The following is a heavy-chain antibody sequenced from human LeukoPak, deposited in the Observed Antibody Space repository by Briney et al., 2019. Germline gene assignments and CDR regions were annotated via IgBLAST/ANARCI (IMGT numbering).Heavy chain of an antibody. J-gene: IGHJ4*02. D-gene: IGHD2/OR15-2a*01. V-gene: IGHV1-8*03. Sequence: ASVKVSCKASGYTFTNYDINWVRQATGQGLEWVGWVNPYSGNTGYAQKFQGRVTITRNTAISTAYMELSSLRSEDTAVYYCARDHIVQDYWGQGTLVTVSS. CDR3: ARDHIVQDY. CDR2: VNPYSGNT. CDR1: GYTFTNYD.